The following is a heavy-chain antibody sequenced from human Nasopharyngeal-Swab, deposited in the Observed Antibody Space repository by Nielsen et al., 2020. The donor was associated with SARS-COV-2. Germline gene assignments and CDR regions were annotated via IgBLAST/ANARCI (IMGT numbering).Heavy chain of an antibody. CDR2: ISSSSSTI. Sequence: GESLKISCAASGFTFSSYSMNWVRQAPGKGLEWVSYISSSSSTIYYADSVKGRFTISRDNAKNSPYLQMNSLRAEDTAVYYCARDTGRSKMKLPDYWGQGTLVTVSS. V-gene: IGHV3-48*04. D-gene: IGHD4-17*01. J-gene: IGHJ4*02. CDR1: GFTFSSYS. CDR3: ARDTGRSKMKLPDY.